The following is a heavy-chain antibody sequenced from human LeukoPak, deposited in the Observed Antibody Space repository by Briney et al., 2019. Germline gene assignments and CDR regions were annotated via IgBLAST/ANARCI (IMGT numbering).Heavy chain of an antibody. V-gene: IGHV1-69*04. CDR1: GFTFTGYH. CDR2: IIPILGIA. J-gene: IGHJ6*02. CDR3: ARDELDGYYYYGMDV. D-gene: IGHD3-10*01. Sequence: SVKVSCKASGFTFTGYHMHWVRQAPGQGLEWMGRIIPILGIANYAQKFQGRVTITADKSTSTAYMELSSLRSEDTAVYYCARDELDGYYYYGMDVWGQGTTVTVSS.